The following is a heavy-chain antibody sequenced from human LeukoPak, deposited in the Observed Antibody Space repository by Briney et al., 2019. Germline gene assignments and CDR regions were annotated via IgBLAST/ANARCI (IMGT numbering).Heavy chain of an antibody. CDR1: GYTFTGYD. D-gene: IGHD2-2*02. V-gene: IGHV1-8*01. CDR3: ARGRMKGSLVYTDV. J-gene: IGHJ6*04. Sequence: ASVKVSYKASGYTFTGYDINWVRQATGQGLEWMGWMNPNSGNTGYAQKFQGRVTMTRNTSITTAYMELSSLRSEDTAVYYCARGRMKGSLVYTDVPGKGTTVSVSS. CDR2: MNPNSGNT.